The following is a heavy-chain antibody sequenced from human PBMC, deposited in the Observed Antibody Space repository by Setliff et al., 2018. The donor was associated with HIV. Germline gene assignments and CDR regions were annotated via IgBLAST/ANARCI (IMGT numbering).Heavy chain of an antibody. CDR2: IYYSGST. V-gene: IGHV4-31*03. CDR1: GGSISSSTYY. J-gene: IGHJ6*02. D-gene: IGHD2-15*01. Sequence: LSLTCTVSGGSISSSTYYWNWIRQHPGKGLEWIGYIYYSGSTYYNPSLKSRITISVDTSKNQFSLTLNSVTAADTAVYYCARDEGVVAATETYYYNGLDVWGQGTTVTVSS. CDR3: ARDEGVVAATETYYYNGLDV.